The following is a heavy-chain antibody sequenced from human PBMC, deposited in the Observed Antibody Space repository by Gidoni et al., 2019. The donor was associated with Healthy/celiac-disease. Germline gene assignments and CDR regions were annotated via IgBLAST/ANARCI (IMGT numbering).Heavy chain of an antibody. Sequence: EVKLVESGGGLVKPGGSLRLSCAASGLTFSSYSMNWVRQAPGKGLEWVSSISSSSSYIYYADSVKGRFTISRDNAKNSLYLQMNSLRAEDTAVYYCARDMTTVTTEYVDYWGQGTLVTVSS. J-gene: IGHJ4*02. CDR1: GLTFSSYS. D-gene: IGHD4-4*01. CDR3: ARDMTTVTTEYVDY. CDR2: ISSSSSYI. V-gene: IGHV3-21*01.